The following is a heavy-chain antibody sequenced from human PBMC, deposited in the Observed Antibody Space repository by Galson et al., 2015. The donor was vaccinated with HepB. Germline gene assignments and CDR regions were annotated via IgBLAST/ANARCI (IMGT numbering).Heavy chain of an antibody. CDR2: ITGDGSVT. CDR3: AKDRDFSSGWVRGNFDI. V-gene: IGHV3-23*01. CDR1: GITFTFYA. D-gene: IGHD6-19*01. Sequence: SLRLSCAASGITFTFYAMTWVRQAPGKGLEWVSSITGDGSVTYYADSVKGRFTISRDNSKNTLYLQMNSLRAEDTAVYYCAKDRDFSSGWVRGNFDIWGQGTMVTVSS. J-gene: IGHJ3*02.